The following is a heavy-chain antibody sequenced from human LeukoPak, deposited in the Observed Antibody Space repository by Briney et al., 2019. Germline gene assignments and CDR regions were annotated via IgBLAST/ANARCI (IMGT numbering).Heavy chain of an antibody. Sequence: SETLSLTCTVSGVSIRSYFWSWIRQPAGKGLEWIGRIYTSVSPNYNPSLKSRVTMSVDTSKTQFSLKLRSVTVADTAAYYCGRTPFYYDSSAYYPLLERYYFDYWGQGTLVTVSS. V-gene: IGHV4-4*07. D-gene: IGHD3-22*01. CDR1: GVSIRSYF. CDR3: GRTPFYYDSSAYYPLLERYYFDY. CDR2: IYTSVSP. J-gene: IGHJ4*02.